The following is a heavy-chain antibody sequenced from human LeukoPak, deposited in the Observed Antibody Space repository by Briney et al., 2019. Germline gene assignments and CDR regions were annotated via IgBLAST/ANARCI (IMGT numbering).Heavy chain of an antibody. CDR2: IYPGDSDT. CDR1: GYTFTSYY. Sequence: GASVKVSCKASGYTFTSYYMHWVRQAPGQGLEWMGIIYPGDSDTRYSPSFQGQVTISADKSINTVYLQWSSLKSSDTAMYYCAGGYRGTFDVWGQGTMVTVSS. D-gene: IGHD5-12*01. V-gene: IGHV5-51*01. J-gene: IGHJ3*01. CDR3: AGGYRGTFDV.